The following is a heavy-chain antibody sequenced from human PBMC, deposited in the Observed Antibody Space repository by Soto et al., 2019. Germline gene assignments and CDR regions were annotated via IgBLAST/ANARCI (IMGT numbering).Heavy chain of an antibody. CDR2: IYPGDSDT. V-gene: IGHV5-51*01. D-gene: IGHD5-12*01. Sequence: GESLKISCKGSGYSFTSYWIGWVRQMPGKGLEWMGIIYPGDSDTRYSPSFQGQVTISADKSISTAYLQWSSLKASDTAMYYCARGADGYNFFLPPYYYYGMDVWGQGTTVTVSS. J-gene: IGHJ6*02. CDR1: GYSFTSYW. CDR3: ARGADGYNFFLPPYYYYGMDV.